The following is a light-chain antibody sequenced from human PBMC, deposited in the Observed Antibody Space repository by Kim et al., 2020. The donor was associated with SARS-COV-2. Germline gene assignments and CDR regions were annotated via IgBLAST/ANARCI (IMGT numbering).Light chain of an antibody. J-gene: IGLJ7*01. CDR2: NNN. CDR3: ATWEDSLNGWV. V-gene: IGLV1-44*01. Sequence: ELTQPPSASGTPGQRVTISCSGSSSNIGSNPVNWYQQLPGTAPKLLIYNNNQRPSGVPDRFSGSKSGTSASLAISGLQSEDEADYYCATWEDSLNGWVFGGGTQLTVL. CDR1: SSNIGSNP.